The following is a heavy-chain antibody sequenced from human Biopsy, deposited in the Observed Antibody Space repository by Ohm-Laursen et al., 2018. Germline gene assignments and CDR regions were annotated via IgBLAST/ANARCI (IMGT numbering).Heavy chain of an antibody. V-gene: IGHV4-31*03. J-gene: IGHJ4*02. D-gene: IGHD1-14*01. CDR3: TRKPNSLYYFDH. CDR2: MHHSGPT. Sequence: SQTLSLTCTVSGDSISSDYYWTWIRQVPGEGLEWIAYMHHSGPTYTYYNPSLKSRVAISVEVSKNQFSLKVSSMTAADTAVYFCTRKPNSLYYFDHWGQGTLVTVSS. CDR1: GDSISSDYY.